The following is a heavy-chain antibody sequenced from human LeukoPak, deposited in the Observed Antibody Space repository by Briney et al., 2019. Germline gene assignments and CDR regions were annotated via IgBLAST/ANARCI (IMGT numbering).Heavy chain of an antibody. V-gene: IGHV4-31*03. CDR2: LYYSGST. D-gene: IGHD5-12*01. Sequence: PSQTLSLTCTVSGGSISSGGYYWSWIRQHPGKGLEWIGYLYYSGSTYYNPSLKSRVTISVDTSKNQFSLKLSSVTAADRAVYYCARLRGGYSGYDWYVDYWGQGTLVTVSS. J-gene: IGHJ4*02. CDR1: GGSISSGGYY. CDR3: ARLRGGYSGYDWYVDY.